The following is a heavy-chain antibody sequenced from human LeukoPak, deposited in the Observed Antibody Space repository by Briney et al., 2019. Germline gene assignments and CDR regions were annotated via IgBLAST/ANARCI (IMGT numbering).Heavy chain of an antibody. J-gene: IGHJ4*02. Sequence: GGSLRLSCAASGFTFSGSAMHWVRQASGKGLEWVGRIRSKANSYATAYAASVKGRFTISRDDSKNTAYLQMNSLKTEDTAVYYCLSTYYYDSSGYGPRDYWGQGTLVTVSS. D-gene: IGHD3-22*01. CDR2: IRSKANSYAT. CDR1: GFTFSGSA. V-gene: IGHV3-73*01. CDR3: LSTYYYDSSGYGPRDY.